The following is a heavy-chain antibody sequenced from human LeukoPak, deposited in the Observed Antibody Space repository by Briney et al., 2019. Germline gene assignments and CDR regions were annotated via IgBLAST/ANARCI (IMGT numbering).Heavy chain of an antibody. CDR3: AKERAFGTWLGDY. D-gene: IGHD2/OR15-2a*01. CDR1: GXIFSSYA. Sequence: GGSLRLSCAASGXIFSSYAVTWVRQAPGKGPEWVSAITGSGGGTYYADSVKGRFTISRDNSKNTLYLQMNSLRAEDTAIYYCAKERAFGTWLGDYWGQGTPVTVSS. V-gene: IGHV3-23*01. J-gene: IGHJ4*02. CDR2: ITGSGGGT.